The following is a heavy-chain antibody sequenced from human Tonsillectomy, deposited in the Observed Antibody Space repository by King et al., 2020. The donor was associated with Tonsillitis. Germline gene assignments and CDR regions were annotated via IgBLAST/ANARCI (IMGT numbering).Heavy chain of an antibody. D-gene: IGHD2-8*02. V-gene: IGHV3-9*01. J-gene: IGHJ3*02. Sequence: VQLVESGGGLVQPGRSLRLSCAASGFTFDDYAMHWVRHAPGKGLEWVSGLSWNSGSIGYADSVKGRFTISRDNAKNSLYLQMNSLKAEDTALYYCAKAKLLVTLPASGAFDIWGQGTMVTVSS. CDR2: LSWNSGSI. CDR1: GFTFDDYA. CDR3: AKAKLLVTLPASGAFDI.